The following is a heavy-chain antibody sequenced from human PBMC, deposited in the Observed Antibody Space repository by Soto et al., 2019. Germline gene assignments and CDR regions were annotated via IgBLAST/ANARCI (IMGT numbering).Heavy chain of an antibody. J-gene: IGHJ4*02. CDR3: AKDGGGNKADYFDY. D-gene: IGHD3-3*01. Sequence: GGSLRLSCAASGFTFSSYGMHWVRQAPGKGLEWVAVISYDGSNKYYADSVKGRFTISRDNSKNALYLQMNSLRAEDTAVYYCAKDGGGNKADYFDYWGQGTLVTVSS. CDR1: GFTFSSYG. CDR2: ISYDGSNK. V-gene: IGHV3-30*18.